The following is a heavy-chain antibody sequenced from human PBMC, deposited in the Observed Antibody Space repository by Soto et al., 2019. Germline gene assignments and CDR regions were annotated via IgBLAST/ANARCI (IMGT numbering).Heavy chain of an antibody. CDR3: AIVGATLSMGHYYYYGMDV. J-gene: IGHJ6*02. D-gene: IGHD1-26*01. Sequence: SSETLSLTCAVYGGSFSGYYWSWIRQPPGKGLEWIGYIYYSGSTNYNPSLKSRVTISVDTSKDQFSLKLSSVTAADTAVYYCAIVGATLSMGHYYYYGMDVWGQGTTVTVSS. V-gene: IGHV4-59*01. CDR2: IYYSGST. CDR1: GGSFSGYY.